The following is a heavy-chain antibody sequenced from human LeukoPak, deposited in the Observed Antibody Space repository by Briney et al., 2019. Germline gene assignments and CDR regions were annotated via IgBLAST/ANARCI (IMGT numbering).Heavy chain of an antibody. V-gene: IGHV3-21*06. Sequence: GGSLKLSCTASGLTFSTSGFNWVRQAPGKGLEWVASIGPTGSDRYHADSIKGRFTISRDNANSFLYLQMNSLRAEDTAVYYCATETNGRHYDYWGQGTLLTVSS. CDR2: IGPTGSDR. CDR3: ATETNGRHYDY. J-gene: IGHJ4*02. CDR1: GLTFSTSG. D-gene: IGHD1-14*01.